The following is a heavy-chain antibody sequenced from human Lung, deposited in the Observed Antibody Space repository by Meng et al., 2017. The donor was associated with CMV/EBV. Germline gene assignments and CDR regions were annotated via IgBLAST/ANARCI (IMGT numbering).Heavy chain of an antibody. Sequence: SXAASGFTFSIYWMSWVRQAPGKGLEWVANIKEDGTENNYADSVKGRFTISRDNAKNSLYLQMNSLRAEDTAVYYCARDQPGGYCSDFCYYGMDVWGQGTXVTVSS. CDR2: IKEDGTEN. J-gene: IGHJ6*02. D-gene: IGHD2-2*03. CDR1: GFTFSIYW. CDR3: ARDQPGGYCSDFCYYGMDV. V-gene: IGHV3-7*01.